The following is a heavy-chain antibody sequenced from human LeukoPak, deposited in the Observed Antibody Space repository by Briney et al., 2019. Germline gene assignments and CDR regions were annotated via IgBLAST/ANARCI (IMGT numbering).Heavy chain of an antibody. CDR3: AREYYDSFAFDI. V-gene: IGHV4-61*02. CDR2: IYTSGST. Sequence: PSQTLSLTCTVSGGSISSGSYYWSWIRQPAGKGLEWIGRIYTSGSTNYNPSLKSRVTISVDTSKTQFSLKLSSVTAADTAVYYCAREYYDSFAFDIWGQGTMVTVSS. CDR1: GGSISSGSYY. D-gene: IGHD3-22*01. J-gene: IGHJ3*02.